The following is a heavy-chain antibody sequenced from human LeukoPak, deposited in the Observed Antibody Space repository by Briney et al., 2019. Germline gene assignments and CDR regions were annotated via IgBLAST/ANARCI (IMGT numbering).Heavy chain of an antibody. CDR3: ARDAGHQLSRRNYYAMDV. CDR1: GGSFSGYY. Sequence: SETLSLTCAVYGGSFSGYYWSWIRQPPGKGLEWIGEINHSGSTNYNPSLKSRVTISVDTSKNQFSLKLSSVTAADTAAYYCARDAGHQLSRRNYYAMDVWGQGTTVTVSS. CDR2: INHSGST. J-gene: IGHJ6*02. V-gene: IGHV4-34*01. D-gene: IGHD1-1*01.